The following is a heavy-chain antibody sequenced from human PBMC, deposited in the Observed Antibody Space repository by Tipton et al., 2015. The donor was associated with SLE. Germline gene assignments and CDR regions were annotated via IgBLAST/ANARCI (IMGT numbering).Heavy chain of an antibody. CDR1: GGSINDYY. Sequence: TLSLTCIVSGGSINDYYWGWIRQSPGKGLEWIASISDSGSNYNPSLKNRVTISLDTSKSQFSLRLTPVTAADTAVYYCTGVGSGPGTDYWGQGTLVTVSS. V-gene: IGHV4-59*01. CDR2: ISDSGS. CDR3: TGVGSGPGTDY. J-gene: IGHJ4*02. D-gene: IGHD6-13*01.